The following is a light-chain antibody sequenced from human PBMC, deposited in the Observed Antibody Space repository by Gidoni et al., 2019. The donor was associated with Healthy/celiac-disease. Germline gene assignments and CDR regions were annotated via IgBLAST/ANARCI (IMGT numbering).Light chain of an antibody. J-gene: IGKJ3*01. V-gene: IGKV4-1*01. CDR1: QSVLYSSNNKNY. CDR2: WAS. Sequence: DIVMTQSPDSLAVSLGERATINCKSSQSVLYSSNNKNYLAWYQQKPGQPPKLLIYWASTRESGVPDRFSGSGSGTDFTLTINSLQAEDVAVYYCQQYYSTPPTFXPXTKVDIK. CDR3: QQYYSTPPT.